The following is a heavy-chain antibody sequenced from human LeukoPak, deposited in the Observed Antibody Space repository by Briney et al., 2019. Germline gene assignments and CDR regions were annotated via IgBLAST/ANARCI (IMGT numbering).Heavy chain of an antibody. D-gene: IGHD4-17*01. CDR2: IHTSGST. Sequence: SETLSLTWTVAGGSTSSYYWSWIRQPAGKGLEWIGRIHTSGSTNYNPSLKSRVTMSVDTSKNQFSLKLTSVTAADTAVYYCARAGDYGDYVGWFDPWGQGTLVTVSS. J-gene: IGHJ5*02. CDR3: ARAGDYGDYVGWFDP. CDR1: GGSTSSYY. V-gene: IGHV4-4*07.